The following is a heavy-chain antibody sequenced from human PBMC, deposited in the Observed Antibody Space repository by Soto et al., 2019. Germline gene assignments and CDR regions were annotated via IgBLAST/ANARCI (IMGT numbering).Heavy chain of an antibody. V-gene: IGHV5-51*01. CDR3: ARRLRDCFSTSCPMYYFDH. CDR2: IYPSDSDV. J-gene: IGHJ4*02. D-gene: IGHD2-2*01. CDR1: GYDFISYW. Sequence: GESLKISCQGFGYDFISYWIGWVRQVPGEGLEWMGIIYPSDSDVRYSPSFQGQVTISADKSITTAYLKWSSLKAADTAIYYCARRLRDCFSTSCPMYYFDHWGQGTLVTVSS.